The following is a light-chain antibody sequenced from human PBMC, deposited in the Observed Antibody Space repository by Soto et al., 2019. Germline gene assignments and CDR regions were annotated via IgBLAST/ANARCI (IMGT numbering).Light chain of an antibody. CDR1: QSVSSY. V-gene: IGKV3-20*01. CDR2: AAA. CDR3: QQYDSSPLT. Sequence: EIVLTQSPATLSLSPGERATLSCRASQSVSSYLAWYQQKPGQAPRLLIYAAASRAAGIPDRFSGSGSGTDFTLTISRLEPEDFVVYYCQQYDSSPLTFGGGTKVDIK. J-gene: IGKJ4*01.